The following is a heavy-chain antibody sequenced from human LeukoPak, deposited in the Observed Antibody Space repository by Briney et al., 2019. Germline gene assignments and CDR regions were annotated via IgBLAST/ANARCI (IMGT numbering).Heavy chain of an antibody. CDR1: GYTFTSYD. V-gene: IGHV1-8*01. CDR3: ARGARYFDWILPRRLYYFDY. J-gene: IGHJ4*02. CDR2: MNPNSGNT. Sequence: ASVKVSCKASGYTFTSYDINWVRQATGQGLEWMGWMNPNSGNTGYAQKFQGRVTMTRNTSISTAYMELSSLRSEDTAVYYCARGARYFDWILPRRLYYFDYWGQGTLVTVSS. D-gene: IGHD3-9*01.